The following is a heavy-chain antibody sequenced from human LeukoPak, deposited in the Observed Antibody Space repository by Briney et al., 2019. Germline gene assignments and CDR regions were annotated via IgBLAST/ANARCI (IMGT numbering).Heavy chain of an antibody. J-gene: IGHJ4*02. CDR2: IYSSGST. CDR3: ARSSHLSGWYAYFDY. Sequence: SETLSLTCTVSGVSISRYYWSWIRQPAGKGLEWIGRIYSSGSTTYNPSLKSRVTISVDTSKNQFSLKLSSVTAADTAVYYCARSSHLSGWYAYFDYWGQGTLVTVSS. V-gene: IGHV4-4*07. D-gene: IGHD6-19*01. CDR1: GVSISRYY.